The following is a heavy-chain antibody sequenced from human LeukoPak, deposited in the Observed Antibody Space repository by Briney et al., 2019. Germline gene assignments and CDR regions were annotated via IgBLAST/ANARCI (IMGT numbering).Heavy chain of an antibody. CDR3: ARDLRNWTDVLYAFDI. CDR1: GGTFSSYP. CDR2: IIPIFGTP. Sequence: ASVKVSCKASGGTFSSYPISWVRQAPGQGLEWMGGIIPIFGTPSYAQKFQGRVTISTDESTSTAYMELSSLRSEDTAVYFCARDLRNWTDVLYAFDIWGQGTTVTVSS. D-gene: IGHD1-1*01. V-gene: IGHV1-69*05. J-gene: IGHJ3*02.